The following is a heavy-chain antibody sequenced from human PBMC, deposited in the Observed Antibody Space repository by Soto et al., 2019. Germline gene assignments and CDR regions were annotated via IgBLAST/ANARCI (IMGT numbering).Heavy chain of an antibody. CDR3: AAVGGYSYGFMSHYYYYGMDV. V-gene: IGHV1-69*06. D-gene: IGHD5-18*01. CDR1: GGTFSSYA. J-gene: IGHJ6*02. CDR2: IIPIFGTA. Sequence: QVQLVQSGAEVKKPGSSVKVSCKASGGTFSSYAISWVRQAPGQGLEWMGGIIPIFGTANYAQKFQGRVTITADKSTSTAYMELSSLRSEDTAVYYCAAVGGYSYGFMSHYYYYGMDVWGQGTTVTVSS.